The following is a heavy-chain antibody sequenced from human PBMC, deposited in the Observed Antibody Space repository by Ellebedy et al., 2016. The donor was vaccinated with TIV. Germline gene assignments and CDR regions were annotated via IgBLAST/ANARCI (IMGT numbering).Heavy chain of an antibody. CDR3: ARDQAGVGCYFDS. D-gene: IGHD1-26*01. Sequence: GESLKISCAASGLTFSTYGMHWVRQAPGKGLEWVAVIWSDGGRKYYGDSVNGRFTISRDNSENTLYLQTNSLRVEDTAVYYCARDQAGVGCYFDSWGQGALVAVSS. V-gene: IGHV3-33*01. CDR1: GLTFSTYG. CDR2: IWSDGGRK. J-gene: IGHJ4*02.